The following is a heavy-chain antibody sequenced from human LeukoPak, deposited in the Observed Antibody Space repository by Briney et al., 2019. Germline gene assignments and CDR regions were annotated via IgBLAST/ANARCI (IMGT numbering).Heavy chain of an antibody. Sequence: PSETLSLTCAVYGGSFSGYYWSWIRQPPGKGLEWIGEINHSGSTNYNPSLKSRVTISVDTSKNQFSLKLTSVTAADTAVYYCARDWAGSGYHHGFDIWGQGTTVTVS. CDR1: GGSFSGYY. V-gene: IGHV4-34*01. CDR3: ARDWAGSGYHHGFDI. J-gene: IGHJ3*02. D-gene: IGHD3-22*01. CDR2: INHSGST.